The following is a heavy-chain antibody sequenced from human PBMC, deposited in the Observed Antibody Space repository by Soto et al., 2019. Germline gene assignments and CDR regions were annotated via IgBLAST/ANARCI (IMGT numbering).Heavy chain of an antibody. CDR2: IYYSGST. Sequence: SETLSLTCTVSGGSISSYYWSWIRQPPGKGLEWIGYIYYSGSTNYNPSLKSRVTISVDTSKNQFSLKLSSVTAADTAVSYCARGGTGRGYSYGWYYFDYWGQGTLVTVSS. CDR3: ARGGTGRGYSYGWYYFDY. V-gene: IGHV4-59*01. CDR1: GGSISSYY. D-gene: IGHD5-18*01. J-gene: IGHJ4*02.